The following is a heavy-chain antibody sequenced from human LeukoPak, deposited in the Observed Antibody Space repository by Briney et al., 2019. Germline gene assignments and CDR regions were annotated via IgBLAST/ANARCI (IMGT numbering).Heavy chain of an antibody. CDR1: GFSFGSFW. CDR2: VKEDGSEE. J-gene: IGHJ1*01. D-gene: IGHD3-9*01. Sequence: GGSLRLSCVASGFSFGSFWMSWVRQAPGKGLEWVANVKEDGSEEHYLESVKGRFTISRDNAKNIVFLQMNSLREEDSAVYYCGRERYFQYWGQGTGVIVSS. V-gene: IGHV3-7*01. CDR3: GRERYFQY.